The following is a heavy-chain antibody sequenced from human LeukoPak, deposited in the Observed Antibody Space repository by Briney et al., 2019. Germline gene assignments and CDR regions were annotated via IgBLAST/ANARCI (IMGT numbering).Heavy chain of an antibody. Sequence: ASVKVSCKASGYTFTSYGISWVRQAPGQGLEWMGWISAYNGNTNYAQKLQGRVTMTTDTSTSTAYMELRSLRSDDTAVYYCARHTMIVVVITLDDAFDIWGQGTMVTVSS. CDR3: ARHTMIVVVITLDDAFDI. D-gene: IGHD3-22*01. V-gene: IGHV1-18*01. J-gene: IGHJ3*02. CDR1: GYTFTSYG. CDR2: ISAYNGNT.